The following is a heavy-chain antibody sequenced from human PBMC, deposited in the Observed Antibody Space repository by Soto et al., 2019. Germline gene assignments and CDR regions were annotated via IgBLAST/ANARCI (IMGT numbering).Heavy chain of an antibody. CDR1: GCTFSHYA. V-gene: IGHV3-30-3*01. CDR3: ARGYGSYYYGLDV. J-gene: IGHJ6*02. Sequence: LLLSCEAAGCTFSHYAMHWVRQAPVTVLEWVAVISYDGSIRYYTDSVKAQFTISRDNSKKTLYLQLNSLKAEDTAVFYCARGYGSYYYGLDVWGQGTTVTVSS. CDR2: ISYDGSIR. D-gene: IGHD3-10*01.